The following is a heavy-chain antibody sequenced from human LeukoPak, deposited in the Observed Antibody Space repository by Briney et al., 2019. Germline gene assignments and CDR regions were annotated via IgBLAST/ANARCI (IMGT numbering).Heavy chain of an antibody. CDR3: ARDIASRRIDF. V-gene: IGHV3-33*01. J-gene: IGHJ4*02. CDR1: GFTFRNYG. D-gene: IGHD6-6*01. CDR2: IWYDGSDK. Sequence: AGGSLRLSCAASGFTFRNYGMHWVRQAPGKGLVWVAVIWYDGSDKFFGDSVKGRFTISRDNAKNTLYLQMNSLRAEDTAVYYCARDIASRRIDFWGQGTLVTVSS.